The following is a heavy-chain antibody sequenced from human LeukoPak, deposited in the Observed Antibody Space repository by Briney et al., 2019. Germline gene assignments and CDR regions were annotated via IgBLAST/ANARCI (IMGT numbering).Heavy chain of an antibody. CDR1: GFTFSSYA. CDR3: AREAGTMIIDY. D-gene: IGHD3-22*01. Sequence: PGGSLRLSCAASGFTFSSYAMHWVRQAPGKGLEWVAVISYDGSNKHYADSVKGRFTISRDNSKNTLYLQMNSLRAEGTAVYYCAREAGTMIIDYWGQGTLVTVSS. V-gene: IGHV3-30-3*01. CDR2: ISYDGSNK. J-gene: IGHJ4*02.